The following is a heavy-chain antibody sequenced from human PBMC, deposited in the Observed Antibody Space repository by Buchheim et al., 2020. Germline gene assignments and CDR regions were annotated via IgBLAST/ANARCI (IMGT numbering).Heavy chain of an antibody. J-gene: IGHJ5*02. CDR2: IRSKANSYAT. CDR1: GFTFSGSA. Sequence: EVQLVESGGGLVQPGGSLKLSCAASGFTFSGSAMHWVRQASGKGLEWVGRIRSKANSYATAYAASVKGRFPISRDDSNNTGYLQMNSLKTEDTAVYYCTRPWSYYDSSGYAWGQGTL. CDR3: TRPWSYYDSSGYA. V-gene: IGHV3-73*01. D-gene: IGHD3-22*01.